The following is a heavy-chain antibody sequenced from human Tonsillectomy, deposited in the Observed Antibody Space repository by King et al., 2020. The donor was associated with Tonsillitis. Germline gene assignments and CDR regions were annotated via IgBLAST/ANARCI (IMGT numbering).Heavy chain of an antibody. Sequence: QLVQSGGGLVQPGGSLRLSCAASAFTFSSYAMSWVRQAPGKGLEWVSAISGSGGSTYYADTVKGRFTISRDNSKNTLSLQMNSLRAEDTAVYYCAKDYSSRFSGYYYSGMDVWGQGTTVTVSS. CDR1: AFTFSSYA. V-gene: IGHV3-23*04. CDR3: AKDYSSRFSGYYYSGMDV. J-gene: IGHJ6*02. CDR2: ISGSGGST. D-gene: IGHD4-11*01.